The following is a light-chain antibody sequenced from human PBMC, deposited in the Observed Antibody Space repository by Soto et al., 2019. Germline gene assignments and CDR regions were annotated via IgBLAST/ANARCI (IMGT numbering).Light chain of an antibody. CDR3: QQYNTWPGWT. J-gene: IGKJ1*01. CDR1: QSINSN. V-gene: IGKV3-15*01. CDR2: GAS. Sequence: EVVMTQSPAALSVSPGERATLSCRASQSINSNLAWYQQKPGQAPRLLIYGASTLATGIPARFSGAGSGTDFTLTISSLQSEYFAVYYCQQYNTWPGWTFGQGTKVEIK.